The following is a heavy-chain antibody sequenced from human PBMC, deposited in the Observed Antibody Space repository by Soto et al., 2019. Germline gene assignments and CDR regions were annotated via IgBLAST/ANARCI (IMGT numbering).Heavy chain of an antibody. D-gene: IGHD6-13*01. J-gene: IGHJ5*02. CDR2: ISGSGGST. CDR1: GFTFSSYA. Sequence: GGSLRLSCAASGFTFSSYAMSWVRQAPGKGLEWVSAISGSGGSTYYADSVKGRFTISRDNSKNTLYLQMNSLRAEDTAVYYCAKDQGSIAAADNWFDPWGQGTLVTVSS. CDR3: AKDQGSIAAADNWFDP. V-gene: IGHV3-23*01.